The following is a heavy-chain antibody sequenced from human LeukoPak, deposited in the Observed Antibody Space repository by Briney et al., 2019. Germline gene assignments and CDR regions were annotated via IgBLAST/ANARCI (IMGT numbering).Heavy chain of an antibody. Sequence: SVKVSCTASGGTFSSYAISWVRQAPGQGLEWMGGIIPIFGTANYAQKFQGRVTITADESTSTAYMELSSLRSEDTAVYYCAGYFDWLLWPVDSTNRGDTLKYNWFDPWGQGTLVTVSS. CDR2: IIPIFGTA. CDR1: GGTFSSYA. V-gene: IGHV1-69*13. D-gene: IGHD3-9*01. CDR3: AGYFDWLLWPVDSTNRGDTLKYNWFDP. J-gene: IGHJ5*02.